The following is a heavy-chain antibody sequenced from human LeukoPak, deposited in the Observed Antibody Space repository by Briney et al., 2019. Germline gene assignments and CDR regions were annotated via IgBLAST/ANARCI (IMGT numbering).Heavy chain of an antibody. CDR3: ARARSGYYTGDYYYYMDV. CDR1: GFTFDDYG. V-gene: IGHV3-20*04. Sequence: RSGGSLRLSCAASGFTFDDYGMNWVRQAPGKGLEWVSGINWKGVSTGYADSVKGRFTISRDNAKNSLYLQMNSLRAEDTALYYCARARSGYYTGDYYYYMDVWGKGTTVTVSS. CDR2: INWKGVST. J-gene: IGHJ6*03. D-gene: IGHD3-3*01.